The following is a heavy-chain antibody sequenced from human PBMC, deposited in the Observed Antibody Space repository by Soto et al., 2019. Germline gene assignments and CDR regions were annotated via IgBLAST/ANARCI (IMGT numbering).Heavy chain of an antibody. Sequence: LRLSSAASGFTFSSYAMRWVRQAPGKGLELVSAISDSGGSTYYTDSVKGRFTIPRHNSKNTLYLQMISLRAEDTAVYYCSKALVLYWGQGTLVTVSS. J-gene: IGHJ4*02. CDR3: SKALVLY. V-gene: IGHV3-23*01. CDR1: GFTFSSYA. CDR2: ISDSGGST. D-gene: IGHD6-13*01.